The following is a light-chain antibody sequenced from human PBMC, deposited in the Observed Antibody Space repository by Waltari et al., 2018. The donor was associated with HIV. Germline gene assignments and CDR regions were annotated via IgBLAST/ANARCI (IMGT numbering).Light chain of an antibody. V-gene: IGLV1-51*01. J-gene: IGLJ2*01. CDR3: GTWDSSLSLV. CDR2: DNN. Sequence: QSVLTQPPSVSAAPGQKVTISCSGSSSNIGNNYVSWYQQLTGTAPKLLIYDNNKRPSGIPDLCSGSKSGTSATLGITGLQTGDEADYYCGTWDSSLSLVFGGGTKLTVL. CDR1: SSNIGNNY.